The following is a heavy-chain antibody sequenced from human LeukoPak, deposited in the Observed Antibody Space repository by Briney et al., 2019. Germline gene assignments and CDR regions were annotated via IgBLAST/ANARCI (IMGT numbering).Heavy chain of an antibody. CDR2: IYYSGST. CDR3: ARDDYYYDSSGYACGNFDY. CDR1: GGSISSSSYY. V-gene: IGHV4-39*07. D-gene: IGHD3-22*01. Sequence: SETLSLTCTVSGGSISSSSYYWGWIRQPPGKGLEWIGSIYYSGSTYYNPSLKSRVTISVDTFKNQFSLKLSSVTAADTAVYYCARDDYYYDSSGYACGNFDYWGQGTLVTVSS. J-gene: IGHJ4*02.